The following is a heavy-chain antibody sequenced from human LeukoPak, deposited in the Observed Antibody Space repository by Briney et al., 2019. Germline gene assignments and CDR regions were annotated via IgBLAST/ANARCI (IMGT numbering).Heavy chain of an antibody. CDR1: GGSISSSSYY. D-gene: IGHD6-19*01. J-gene: IGHJ4*02. CDR3: AREARSSGWYGVPGY. V-gene: IGHV4-39*02. CDR2: IYYSGST. Sequence: SETLSLTCTVSGGSISSSSYYWGWIRQPPGKGLEWIGSIYYSGSTYYNPSLKSRVTISVDTSKNQFPLKLSSVTAADTAVYYCAREARSSGWYGVPGYWGQGTLVTVSS.